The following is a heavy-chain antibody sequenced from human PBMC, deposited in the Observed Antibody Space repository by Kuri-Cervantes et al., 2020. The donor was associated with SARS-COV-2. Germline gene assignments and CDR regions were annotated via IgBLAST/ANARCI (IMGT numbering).Heavy chain of an antibody. CDR2: FDPEDGET. Sequence: ASVKVSCKASGYTFTSYDINWVRQATGQGLEWMGGFDPEDGETIYAQKFQGRVTMTEDTSTDTAYMELSSLRSEDTAVYYCATSPSGLPGGAFDIWGQGTMVTVSS. D-gene: IGHD3-10*01. CDR1: GYTFTSYD. V-gene: IGHV1-24*01. CDR3: ATSPSGLPGGAFDI. J-gene: IGHJ3*02.